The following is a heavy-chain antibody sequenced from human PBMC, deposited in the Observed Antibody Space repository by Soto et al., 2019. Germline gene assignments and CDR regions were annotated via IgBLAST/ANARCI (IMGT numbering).Heavy chain of an antibody. CDR3: ARDLFCSGGSCSNWFDP. CDR2: ISSSSSTI. V-gene: IGHV3-48*01. D-gene: IGHD2-15*01. CDR1: GFTFSSYS. Sequence: EVQLVESGGGLVQPGGSLRLSCAASGFTFSSYSMNWVRQAPGKGLEWVSYISSSSSTIYYADSVKGRFTSSRDNAKNSLYLQLNSLRAEDTAVYYCARDLFCSGGSCSNWFDPWGQGTLVTVSS. J-gene: IGHJ5*02.